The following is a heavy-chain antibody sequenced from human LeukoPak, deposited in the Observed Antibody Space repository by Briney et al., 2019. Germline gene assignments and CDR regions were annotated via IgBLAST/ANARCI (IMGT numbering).Heavy chain of an antibody. CDR3: ASGDSGYSSSWYDY. CDR1: GYTFSSYS. Sequence: GGSLRLSCAASGYTFSSYSMNWVRQAPGKGLEWVSSISSSSSYIYYADSVKGRFTISRDNAKNSLYLQMNSLRAEDTAVYYCASGDSGYSSSWYDYWGQGTLVTVSS. D-gene: IGHD6-13*01. CDR2: ISSSSSYI. J-gene: IGHJ4*02. V-gene: IGHV3-21*01.